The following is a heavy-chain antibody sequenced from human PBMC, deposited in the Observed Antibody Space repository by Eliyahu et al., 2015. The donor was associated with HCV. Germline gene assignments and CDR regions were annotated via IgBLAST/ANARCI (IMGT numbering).Heavy chain of an antibody. Sequence: EVQLXESGGGVVRPGGSXTLSXAASGFTFDDYGMSWVRQAPGEGLEWVSTINSNGVSTSYADSVKGRITISRXNAKNSLYLQMNNLRGEDTALYYCARFSYGAYTADYWGQGTLVTVSS. V-gene: IGHV3-20*03. CDR2: INSNGVST. CDR1: GFTFDDYG. CDR3: ARFSYGAYTADY. D-gene: IGHD5-18*01. J-gene: IGHJ4*02.